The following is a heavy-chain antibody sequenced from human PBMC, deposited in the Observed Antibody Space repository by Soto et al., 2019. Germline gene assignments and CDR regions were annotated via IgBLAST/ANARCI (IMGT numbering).Heavy chain of an antibody. Sequence: PXVCLRLSCAACGFTFSSYCMSWVRQAPGKGLEWVANIKQDGSEKYYVDSVKGRFTISRDNAKNSLYLQMNSLRAEDTAVYYSASLAAARRWVGICGQGTMVTVS. J-gene: IGHJ3*02. V-gene: IGHV3-7*01. CDR2: IKQDGSEK. CDR3: ASLAAARRWVGI. CDR1: GFTFSSYC. D-gene: IGHD6-6*01.